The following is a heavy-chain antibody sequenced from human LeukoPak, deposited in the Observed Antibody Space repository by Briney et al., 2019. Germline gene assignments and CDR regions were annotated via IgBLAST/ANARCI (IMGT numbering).Heavy chain of an antibody. CDR3: ARDRIAAAGTPH. CDR2: ISSSSSYI. J-gene: IGHJ4*02. D-gene: IGHD6-13*01. V-gene: IGHV3-21*01. CDR1: GASISSGGYY. Sequence: ETLSLTCTVSGASISSGGYYWSWIRQPPGKGLEWVSSISSSSSYIYYADSVKGRFTISRDNAKNSLYLQMNSLRAEDTAVYYCARDRIAAAGTPHWGQGTLVTVSS.